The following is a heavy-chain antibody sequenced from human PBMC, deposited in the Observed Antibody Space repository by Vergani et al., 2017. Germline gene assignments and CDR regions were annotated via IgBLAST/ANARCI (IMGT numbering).Heavy chain of an antibody. Sequence: PGGSLRLSCEASGITFWKFGMHWVRQGPGKGLEWVSGISWNSGAVDYADSVRGRFTISRDNAKNSLFLEINSLRFEDTAVYFCTKGSVYYHDSAGHGYDPYTGFDLWGQGTLVTVSS. CDR3: TKGSVYYHDSAGHGYDPYTGFDL. CDR1: GITFWKFG. J-gene: IGHJ3*01. V-gene: IGHV3-9*01. D-gene: IGHD5-12*01. CDR2: ISWNSGAV.